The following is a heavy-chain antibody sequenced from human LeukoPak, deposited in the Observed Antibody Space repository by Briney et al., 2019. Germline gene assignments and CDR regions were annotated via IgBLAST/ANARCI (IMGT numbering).Heavy chain of an antibody. V-gene: IGHV1-18*01. CDR2: ISAYNGNT. Sequence: ASVKVSCKASGYTFTSYGISWVRHAPGQGLEWMGWISAYNGNTNYAQKLQGRVTMTTDTSTSAAYMELRSLRSDDTAVYYCASWYYYDSSGSYYFDYWGQGTLVTVSS. D-gene: IGHD3-22*01. J-gene: IGHJ4*02. CDR3: ASWYYYDSSGSYYFDY. CDR1: GYTFTSYG.